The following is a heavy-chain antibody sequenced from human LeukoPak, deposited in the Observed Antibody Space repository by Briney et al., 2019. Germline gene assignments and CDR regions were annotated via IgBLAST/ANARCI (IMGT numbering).Heavy chain of an antibody. V-gene: IGHV4-38-2*02. Sequence: PSETLSLTCTVSGYSISSGYYWGWIRQPPGKGLEWIGSIYHSGSTYYNPSLKSRVTMSVDTSKNQFSLKLSSVTAADTAVYYCARDSGGSYYYYMDVWGKGTTVTVSS. CDR2: IYHSGST. J-gene: IGHJ6*03. D-gene: IGHD1-26*01. CDR1: GYSISSGYY. CDR3: ARDSGGSYYYYMDV.